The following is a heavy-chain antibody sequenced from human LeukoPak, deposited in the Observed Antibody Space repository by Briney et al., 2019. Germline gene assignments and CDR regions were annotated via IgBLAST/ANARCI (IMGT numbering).Heavy chain of an antibody. J-gene: IGHJ4*02. CDR2: INTNTGNP. CDR3: ARDHYDFWSGYPHLGY. V-gene: IGHV7-4-1*02. Sequence: ASVKVSCKASGYTFTSYAMNWVRQAPGQGLEWMGWINTNTGNPTYAQGFTGRFVFSLDTSVSTAYLQSSSLKAEDTAVYYCARDHYDFWSGYPHLGYWGQGTLVTVSS. CDR1: GYTFTSYA. D-gene: IGHD3-3*01.